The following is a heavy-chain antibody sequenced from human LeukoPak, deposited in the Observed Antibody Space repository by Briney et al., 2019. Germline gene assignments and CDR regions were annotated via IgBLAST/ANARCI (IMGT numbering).Heavy chain of an antibody. D-gene: IGHD1-26*01. CDR1: GVTFSSYW. Sequence: GGSLRLSCAASGVTFSSYWMNWVRQAPGKGLEWVAVISYDGSNKYYADSVKGRFTISRDNSKNTLYLQMNSLRAEDTAVYYCARALVGATFGYFDYWGQGTLVTVSS. CDR2: ISYDGSNK. V-gene: IGHV3-30-3*01. CDR3: ARALVGATFGYFDY. J-gene: IGHJ4*02.